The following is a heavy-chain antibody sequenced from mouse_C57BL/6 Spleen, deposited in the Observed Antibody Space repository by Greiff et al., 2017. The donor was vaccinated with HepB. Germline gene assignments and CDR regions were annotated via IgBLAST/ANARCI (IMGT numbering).Heavy chain of an antibody. D-gene: IGHD2-3*01. J-gene: IGHJ1*03. V-gene: IGHV1-80*01. CDR2: IYPGDGDT. Sequence: VQLQQSGAELVKPGASVKISCKASGYAFSSYWMNWVKQRPGKGLEGMGQIYPGDGDTNYNGKCKGKATLTADKSSSTAYMQLSSLTSEDSAVYFCARERWLLRAFDVWGTGTTVTVSS. CDR1: GYAFSSYW. CDR3: ARERWLLRAFDV.